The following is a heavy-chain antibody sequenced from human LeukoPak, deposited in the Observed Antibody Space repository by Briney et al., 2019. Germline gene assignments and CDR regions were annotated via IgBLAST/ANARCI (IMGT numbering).Heavy chain of an antibody. CDR1: GYTFTGYY. D-gene: IGHD3-10*01. CDR3: ARTVRGSFRNEGWFDP. Sequence: GASVKVSCKASGYTFTGYYIHWVRQAPGQGLEWVGWIKPDSGGTNYAQKFQGRVTVAWDTSISTAYMELSRLRSDDTAVYYCARTVRGSFRNEGWFDPWGQGTLVTVSS. J-gene: IGHJ5*02. V-gene: IGHV1-2*02. CDR2: IKPDSGGT.